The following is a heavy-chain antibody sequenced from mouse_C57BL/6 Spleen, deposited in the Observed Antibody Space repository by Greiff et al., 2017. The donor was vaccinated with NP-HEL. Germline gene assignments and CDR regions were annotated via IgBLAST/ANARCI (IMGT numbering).Heavy chain of an antibody. D-gene: IGHD1-1*01. CDR1: GYTFTTYP. Sequence: VQLKQSGAELVKPGASVKMSCKASGYTFTTYPIEWMKQNHGKSLEWIGNFHPYNDDTKYNEKFKGKATLTVEKSSSTVYLELSRLTSDDSAVYYCARSYGSSYGYWYFDVWGTGTTVTVSS. V-gene: IGHV1-47*01. CDR3: ARSYGSSYGYWYFDV. CDR2: FHPYNDDT. J-gene: IGHJ1*03.